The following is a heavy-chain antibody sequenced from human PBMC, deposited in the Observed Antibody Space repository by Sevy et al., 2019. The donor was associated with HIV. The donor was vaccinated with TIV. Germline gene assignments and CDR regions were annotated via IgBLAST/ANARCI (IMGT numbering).Heavy chain of an antibody. CDR2: ISWNSRNI. J-gene: IGHJ6*02. Sequence: GGSLRLACAASGFSFNDHAMHWVRQVPGKGLEWVSGISWNSRNIRYADSVKGRFTISRDNANHFLYLEMNSLRPEDTAFYYCAKDINRGCDGINCYPYYYYFYGLDVWGQGTTVTVSS. D-gene: IGHD2-21*02. CDR1: GFSFNDHA. V-gene: IGHV3-9*01. CDR3: AKDINRGCDGINCYPYYYYFYGLDV.